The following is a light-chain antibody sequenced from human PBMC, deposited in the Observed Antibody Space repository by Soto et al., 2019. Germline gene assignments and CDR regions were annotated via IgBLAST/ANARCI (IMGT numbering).Light chain of an antibody. Sequence: DIQLTQSPSFLSASVGDRVTITCRASQGINSHLAWYQQVPGKAPQLLIYAASTLPSGVPSRFSGSASGTVFTLTVGSMPLEDFATGCWSEFSGYRLNFGVGTKVDIK. CDR2: AAS. V-gene: IGKV1-9*01. J-gene: IGKJ4*01. CDR3: SEFSGYRLN. CDR1: QGINSH.